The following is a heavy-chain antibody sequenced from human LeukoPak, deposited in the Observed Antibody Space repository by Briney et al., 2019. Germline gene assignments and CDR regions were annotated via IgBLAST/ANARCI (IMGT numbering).Heavy chain of an antibody. CDR3: ARDRGPGYFDL. CDR1: GGSISSGGYS. V-gene: IGHV4-30-2*01. D-gene: IGHD1-14*01. CDR2: ICHSGST. J-gene: IGHJ2*01. Sequence: SETLSLTCAVSGGSISSGGYSWSWIRQPPGKGLEWIGYICHSGSTYYNPSLKSRVTISVDRSKNQFSLKLSSVTAADTAVYYCARDRGPGYFDLWGRGTLVTVSS.